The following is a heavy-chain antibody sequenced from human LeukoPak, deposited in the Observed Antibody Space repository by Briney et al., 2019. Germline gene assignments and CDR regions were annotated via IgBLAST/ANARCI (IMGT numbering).Heavy chain of an antibody. CDR3: ARADLGGGATNY. V-gene: IGHV3-30-3*01. CDR1: GFTFSSYA. Sequence: GGSLRLSCAASGFTFSSYAMHWVRQAPGKGLEWAAVISYDGSNKYYADSVKGRFTISRDNSKNTLYLQMNSLRAEDTAVYYCARADLGGGATNYWGQGTLVTVSS. CDR2: ISYDGSNK. J-gene: IGHJ4*02. D-gene: IGHD1-26*01.